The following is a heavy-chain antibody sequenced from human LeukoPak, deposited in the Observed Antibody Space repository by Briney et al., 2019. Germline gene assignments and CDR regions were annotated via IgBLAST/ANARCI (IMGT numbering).Heavy chain of an antibody. CDR2: INAYNGNT. D-gene: IGHD1-1*01. CDR3: ARRQGTTLNFDY. J-gene: IGHJ4*02. CDR1: GYTFSSYG. V-gene: IGHV1-18*01. Sequence: GASVKVSCKASGYTFSSYGFSWVRQAPGQGLGGMGWINAYNGNTNYAQNLQGRVTMTTDTSTSTAYMELRSLRSDDTAVYYCARRQGTTLNFDYWGQGTLVTVSS.